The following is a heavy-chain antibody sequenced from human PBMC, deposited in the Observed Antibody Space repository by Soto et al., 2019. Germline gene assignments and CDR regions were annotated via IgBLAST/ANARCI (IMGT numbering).Heavy chain of an antibody. Sequence: QVQLVQSGAEVKKPGASVKVSCKASGYTFTSYGISWVRQAPGQGLEWMGWISAYNGNTNYAQKLQGRVTRTTDTSTGPADMELRSPRSDATDVSYCARESSSSCHDYWGQGTLVTVSS. CDR3: ARESSSSCHDY. CDR1: GYTFTSYG. J-gene: IGHJ4*02. CDR2: ISAYNGNT. V-gene: IGHV1-18*01. D-gene: IGHD6-13*01.